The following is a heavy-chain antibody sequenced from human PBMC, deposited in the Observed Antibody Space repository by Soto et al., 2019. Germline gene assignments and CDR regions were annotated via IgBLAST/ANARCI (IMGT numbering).Heavy chain of an antibody. J-gene: IGHJ4*02. D-gene: IGHD5-18*01. V-gene: IGHV1-46*01. CDR3: AREDTAMVFDY. Sequence: QVQLVQSGAEVKKPGASVKVSCKASGYTFTSYYMHWVRQAPGQGLEWMGIINPSGGSTSYAQKFQGRVTMTRDTSTSTDYMELSSLRSEDTAVYYCAREDTAMVFDYWGQGTLVTVSS. CDR1: GYTFTSYY. CDR2: INPSGGST.